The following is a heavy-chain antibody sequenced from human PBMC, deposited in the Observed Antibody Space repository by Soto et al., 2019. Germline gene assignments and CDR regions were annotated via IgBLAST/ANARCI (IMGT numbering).Heavy chain of an antibody. CDR1: GDTFSNFD. D-gene: IGHD3-16*01. V-gene: IGHV1-8*01. Sequence: QVQLVQSGAEVKRPGASVKVSCKASGDTFSNFDFNWVRQATGQGPEWMGWMYPNNGQTAYARTFQGRVTMTGNSSTSTAYMELSSLTSGDTAVYYCATMIRGLIHWLDPWGQGTLVTVSS. J-gene: IGHJ5*02. CDR3: ATMIRGLIHWLDP. CDR2: MYPNNGQT.